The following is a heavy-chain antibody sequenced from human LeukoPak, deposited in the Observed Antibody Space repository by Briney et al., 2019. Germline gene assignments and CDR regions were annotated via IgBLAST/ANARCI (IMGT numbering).Heavy chain of an antibody. CDR2: ISSSESTI. CDR3: ARSSNKRFDY. CDR1: GFTFSTYS. V-gene: IGHV3-48*02. Sequence: GGSLRPSCAASGFTFSTYSINWVRQAPGKGLEWVSYISSSESTIYYADSVKGRFTISRDNAKNSLYLQMNSLRDGDTAVYYCARSSNKRFDYWGQGTLVTVSS. D-gene: IGHD1/OR15-1a*01. J-gene: IGHJ4*02.